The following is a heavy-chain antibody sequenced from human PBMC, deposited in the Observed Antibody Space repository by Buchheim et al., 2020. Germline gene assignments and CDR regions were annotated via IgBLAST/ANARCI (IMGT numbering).Heavy chain of an antibody. Sequence: QVQLQESGPGLVKPSETLSLTCTVSGGSISSYYWSWIRQPPGKGLEWIGYIYYSGSTNYNPSLKSRVTISVDTSKNQFSLKLSSGTAADTAVYYCARADYARWFDPWGQGTL. D-gene: IGHD4-17*01. V-gene: IGHV4-59*01. CDR2: IYYSGST. CDR1: GGSISSYY. J-gene: IGHJ5*02. CDR3: ARADYARWFDP.